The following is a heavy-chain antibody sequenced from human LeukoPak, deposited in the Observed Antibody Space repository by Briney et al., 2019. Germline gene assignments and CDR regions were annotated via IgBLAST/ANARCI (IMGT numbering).Heavy chain of an antibody. J-gene: IGHJ6*02. CDR1: GFTFSSYA. CDR2: ISGSGGST. CDR3: ARDQVDGLYGMDV. V-gene: IGHV3-23*01. Sequence: GSLRLSCAASGFTFSSYAMSWVRQAPGKGLEWVSAISGSGGSTYYADSVKGRFTISRDNSKNTLYLQMNSLRAEDTAVYYCARDQVDGLYGMDVWGQGTTVTVSS. D-gene: IGHD3/OR15-3a*01.